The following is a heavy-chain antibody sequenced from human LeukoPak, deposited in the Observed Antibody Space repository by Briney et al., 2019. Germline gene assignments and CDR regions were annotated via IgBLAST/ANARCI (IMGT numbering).Heavy chain of an antibody. D-gene: IGHD2-2*01. J-gene: IGHJ6*02. CDR3: GRVYPGYQLLLYL. CDR2: INPNSGGT. CDR1: GYTFTGYY. Sequence: ASVKVSCKASGYTFTGYYMHWVRQAPGQGLEWMGWINPNSGGTNYAQKFQGRVTMTRDTSISTAYMELSRLRSDDTAVYYCGRVYPGYQLLLYLLGQGTPVTVSS. V-gene: IGHV1-2*02.